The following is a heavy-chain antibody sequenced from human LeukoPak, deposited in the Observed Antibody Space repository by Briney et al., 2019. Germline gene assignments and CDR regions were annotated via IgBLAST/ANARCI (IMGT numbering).Heavy chain of an antibody. CDR1: GGSISSYY. J-gene: IGHJ5*02. Sequence: SETLSLTCTVSGGSISSYYWSWIRQPPGKGLEWIGYIYYSGSTNYNPSLKSRVTISVDTSKNQFSLKLSSVTAADTAVYYCARAWEGSSWFDPWGQGTLVTVFS. V-gene: IGHV4-59*01. CDR2: IYYSGST. D-gene: IGHD1-26*01. CDR3: ARAWEGSSWFDP.